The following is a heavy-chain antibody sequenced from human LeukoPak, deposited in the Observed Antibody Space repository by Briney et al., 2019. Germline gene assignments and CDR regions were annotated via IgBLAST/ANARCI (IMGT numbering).Heavy chain of an antibody. CDR3: ARTEGTVAYDS. J-gene: IGHJ5*01. D-gene: IGHD4-23*01. Sequence: PGGSLRLSCAASGFTFSSYWMHWVRQAPGKGLVWVSRINSDGSGTIYADSERGRFTISRDNAKNTLYLQVNSLRAEDTAVYYCARTEGTVAYDSWGQGTLVTVSS. CDR2: INSDGSGT. CDR1: GFTFSSYW. V-gene: IGHV3-74*01.